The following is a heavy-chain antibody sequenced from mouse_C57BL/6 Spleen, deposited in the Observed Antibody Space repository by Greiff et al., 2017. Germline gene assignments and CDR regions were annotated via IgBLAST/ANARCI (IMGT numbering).Heavy chain of an antibody. CDR1: GYTFTSYG. V-gene: IGHV1-81*01. J-gene: IGHJ2*01. D-gene: IGHD2-4*01. CDR2: IYPRSGNT. CDR3: ARGYYDYDAGYYFDY. Sequence: QVQLQQSGAELARPGASVKLSCKASGYTFTSYGISWVKQRTGQGLEWIGEIYPRSGNTYYNEKFKGKATLTADKSSSTAYMELRSLTSEDSAVYFCARGYYDYDAGYYFDYWGQGTTLTVSS.